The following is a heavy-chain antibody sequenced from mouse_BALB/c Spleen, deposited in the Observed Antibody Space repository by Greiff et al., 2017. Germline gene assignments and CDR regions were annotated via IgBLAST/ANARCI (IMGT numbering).Heavy chain of an antibody. CDR3: VRGRYDDAMDY. D-gene: IGHD2-14*01. CDR2: IWTGGGT. V-gene: IGHV2-9-2*01. Sequence: VKLQESGPGLVAPSQSLSITCTVSGFSLTSYDISWIRQPPGKGLEWLGVIWTGGGTNYNSAFMSRLSISKDNSKSQVFLKMNSLQTDDTAIYYCVRGRYDDAMDYWGQGTSVTVSS. J-gene: IGHJ4*01. CDR1: GFSLTSYD.